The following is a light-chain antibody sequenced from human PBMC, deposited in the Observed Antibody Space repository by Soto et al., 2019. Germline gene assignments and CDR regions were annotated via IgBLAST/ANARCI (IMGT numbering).Light chain of an antibody. CDR3: SSYTSSSLYV. CDR1: KNDVGGYES. J-gene: IGLJ1*01. CDR2: DVS. V-gene: IGLV2-14*01. Sequence: QSVLTQPASVSGSPGQSITLSCTGTKNDVGGYESVSWYQQHAGRAPRLIIYDVSNRPSGVSGRFSGSKFGNTASLTISGLQAEDEADYYCSSYTSSSLYVFGTGTKLHRP.